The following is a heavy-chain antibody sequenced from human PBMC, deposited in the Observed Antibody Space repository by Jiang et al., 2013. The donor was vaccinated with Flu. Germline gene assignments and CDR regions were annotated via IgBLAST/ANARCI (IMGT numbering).Heavy chain of an antibody. Sequence: KPTQTLTLTCTFSGFSLSTSGMCVSWIRQPPGKALEWLARIDWDDDKYYSTSLKTRLTISKDTSKNQVVLTMTNMDPVDTATYYCARTAGQLPYYYFDYWGQGTLVTVSS. J-gene: IGHJ4*02. V-gene: IGHV2-70*11. CDR3: ARTAGQLPYYYFDY. CDR2: IDWDDDK. CDR1: GFSLSTSGMC. D-gene: IGHD2-2*02.